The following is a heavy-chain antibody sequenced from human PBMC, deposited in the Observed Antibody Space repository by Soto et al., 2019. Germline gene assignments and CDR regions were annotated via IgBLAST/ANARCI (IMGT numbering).Heavy chain of an antibody. Sequence: PGGSLRLSCAASGFTFSSYAMHWVRQAPGKGLEWVAVISYDGSNKYYADSVKGRFTISRDNSKNTLYLQMNSLRAEDTAVYYCARDGGYYDFWCGYSDVIYFDYGGQGALVNVSS. CDR1: GFTFSSYA. CDR3: ARDGGYYDFWCGYSDVIYFDY. V-gene: IGHV3-30-3*01. CDR2: ISYDGSNK. J-gene: IGHJ4*02. D-gene: IGHD3-3*01.